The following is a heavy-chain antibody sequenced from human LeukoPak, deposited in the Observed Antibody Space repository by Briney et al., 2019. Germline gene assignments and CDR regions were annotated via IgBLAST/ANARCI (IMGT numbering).Heavy chain of an antibody. V-gene: IGHV3-21*01. CDR2: IRPSGDNT. CDR3: AREVGATLAFDI. Sequence: PGGSLRLSCAASGFTFSSYDMTWVRQAPGRGLEWVSSIRPSGDNTYYGDSVKGRFTISRDNAKNSLYLQMNSLRAEDTAVYYCAREVGATLAFDIWGQGTMVTVSS. J-gene: IGHJ3*02. CDR1: GFTFSSYD. D-gene: IGHD1-26*01.